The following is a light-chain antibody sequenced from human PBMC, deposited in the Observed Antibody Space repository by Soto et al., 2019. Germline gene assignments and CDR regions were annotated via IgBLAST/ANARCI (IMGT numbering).Light chain of an antibody. CDR3: SSYAGSNNV. Sequence: QSALTQPPSASGSPGQSVTISCTGTSSDVGSYNYVSWYQQHPGKAPKLMIYEVSKRPSRVPDRFSGSKSGNTASLTVSGLQAEDEADYYCSSYAGSNNVFGTGTKVTVL. J-gene: IGLJ1*01. CDR2: EVS. CDR1: SSDVGSYNY. V-gene: IGLV2-8*01.